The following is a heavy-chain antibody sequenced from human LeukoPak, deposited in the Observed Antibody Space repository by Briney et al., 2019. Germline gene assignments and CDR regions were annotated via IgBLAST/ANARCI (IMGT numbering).Heavy chain of an antibody. V-gene: IGHV5-51*01. Sequence: GESLKISCKGSGYSFTSYWIGWGRQMPGKGLELMGIIHPGDSDTRYSPSFQGQVTISVDKSISTAYLQWSSLKASDTAMYYCARPTYNYGNFIDYWGQGTLVTVSS. J-gene: IGHJ4*02. CDR1: GYSFTSYW. CDR3: ARPTYNYGNFIDY. D-gene: IGHD5-18*01. CDR2: IHPGDSDT.